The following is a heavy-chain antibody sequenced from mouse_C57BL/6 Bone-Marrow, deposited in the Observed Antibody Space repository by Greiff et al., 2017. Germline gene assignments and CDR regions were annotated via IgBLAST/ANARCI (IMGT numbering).Heavy chain of an antibody. Sequence: QVHVKQSGAELVKPGASVKLSCKASGYTFTEYTIHWVKQRSGQGLEWIGWFYPGSGSIKYNEKFKDKATLTADKSSSTVYMELSRLTSEDSAVYFCARHEEEVSRYPAWFAYWGQGTLVTVSA. D-gene: IGHD1-1*01. J-gene: IGHJ3*01. V-gene: IGHV1-62-2*01. CDR3: ARHEEEVSRYPAWFAY. CDR1: GYTFTEYT. CDR2: FYPGSGSI.